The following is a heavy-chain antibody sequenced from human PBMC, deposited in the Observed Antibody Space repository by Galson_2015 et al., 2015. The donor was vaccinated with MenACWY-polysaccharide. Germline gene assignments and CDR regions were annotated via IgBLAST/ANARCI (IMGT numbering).Heavy chain of an antibody. V-gene: IGHV3-64*01. D-gene: IGHD3-22*01. CDR2: ISSNGGST. CDR3: ARVGMGGYYPHFDY. CDR1: GFTFSSYA. J-gene: IGHJ4*02. Sequence: SLRLSCAASGFTFSSYAMHWVRQAPGKGLEYVSAISSNGGSTYYANSVKGRFTISRDNSKNTLYLQMGSLRAEDMAVYYCARVGMGGYYPHFDYWGQGTLVTVSS.